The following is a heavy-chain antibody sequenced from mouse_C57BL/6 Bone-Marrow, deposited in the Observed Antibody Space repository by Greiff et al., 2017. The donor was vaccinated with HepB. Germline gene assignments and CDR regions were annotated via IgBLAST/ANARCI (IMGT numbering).Heavy chain of an antibody. V-gene: IGHV1-82*01. D-gene: IGHD1-1*01. CDR1: GYAFSSSW. Sequence: VQLQQSGPELVKPGASVKISCKASGYAFSSSWMNWVKQRPGKGLEWIGRIFPGDGDTNYNGKFKGKATLTADNSSSTAYMQLSSLTSEDSEVYFCAVVLRVPYFDYWGQGTTLTVSS. CDR2: IFPGDGDT. J-gene: IGHJ2*01. CDR3: AVVLRVPYFDY.